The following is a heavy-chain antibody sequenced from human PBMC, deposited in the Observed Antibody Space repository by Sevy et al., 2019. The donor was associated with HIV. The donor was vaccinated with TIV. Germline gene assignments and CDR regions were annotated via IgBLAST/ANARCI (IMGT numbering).Heavy chain of an antibody. CDR2: ISWNSASI. CDR3: AKGDGDYMIDY. D-gene: IGHD4-17*01. V-gene: IGHV3-9*01. Sequence: GGSLRLSCAASGFSFGDYPMHWVRQAPGKGLEWVSGISWNSASIGYADSVRGRFTISRDNAKNSLYLQMNSLRADDTALYYCAKGDGDYMIDYWGQGALVTVSS. J-gene: IGHJ4*02. CDR1: GFSFGDYP.